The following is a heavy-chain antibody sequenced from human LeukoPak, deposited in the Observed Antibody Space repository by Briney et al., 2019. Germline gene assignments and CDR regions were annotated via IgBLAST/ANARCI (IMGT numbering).Heavy chain of an antibody. D-gene: IGHD1-1*01. CDR1: GFTFSSYA. J-gene: IGHJ4*02. V-gene: IGHV3-23*01. Sequence: SVGSLRLSCAASGFTFSSYAVSWVREAPARGVEWVSSLRGNGDTFYADSVKGRFTLSRDDSRNTVYLQLNDLRVEDTAIYYCAKASCVSNADAVLWGQGIVVTVSS. CDR2: LRGNGDT. CDR3: AKASCVSNADAVL.